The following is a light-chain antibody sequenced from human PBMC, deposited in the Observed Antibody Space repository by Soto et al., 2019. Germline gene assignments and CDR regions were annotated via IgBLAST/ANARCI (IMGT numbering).Light chain of an antibody. CDR2: EAS. V-gene: IGKV3-11*01. CDR1: QSVSSY. Sequence: EIVLTQSPATLSLSPGERATLACRASQSVSSYLAGYQQKPGQAPRLLIYEASTGATGSPAQCSGSGSGTNFSLTISSLEPEDFAVYYCQQHANWPLTFGGGTKVDI. CDR3: QQHANWPLT. J-gene: IGKJ4*01.